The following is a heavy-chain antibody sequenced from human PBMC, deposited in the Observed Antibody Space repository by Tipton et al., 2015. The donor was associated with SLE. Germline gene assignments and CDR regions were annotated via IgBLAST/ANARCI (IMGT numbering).Heavy chain of an antibody. V-gene: IGHV3-66*02. J-gene: IGHJ3*02. CDR3: ARATMIRAFDI. Sequence: GSLRLSCAASGFTVSSNYMSWVRQAPGKGLEWVSVIYSGGSTYYADSVKGRFTISRDNSKNTLYLQMNSLRAEDTAVYYCARATMIRAFDIWGQGTMVTVSS. CDR2: IYSGGST. D-gene: IGHD3-22*01. CDR1: GFTVSSNY.